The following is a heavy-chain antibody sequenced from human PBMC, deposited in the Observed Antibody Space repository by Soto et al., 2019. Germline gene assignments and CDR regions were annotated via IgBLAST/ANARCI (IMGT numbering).Heavy chain of an antibody. D-gene: IGHD5-18*01. CDR2: IYYSGST. CDR1: GGSISSYY. CDR3: ARQRTAMAKRSYYYYGMDV. Sequence: SETLSLTCTVSGGSISSYYWSWIRQPPGKGLGWIGYIYYSGSTNYNPSLKSRVTISVDTSKNQFSLKLSSVTAADTAVYYCARQRTAMAKRSYYYYGMDVWGQGTTVTVSS. J-gene: IGHJ6*02. V-gene: IGHV4-59*08.